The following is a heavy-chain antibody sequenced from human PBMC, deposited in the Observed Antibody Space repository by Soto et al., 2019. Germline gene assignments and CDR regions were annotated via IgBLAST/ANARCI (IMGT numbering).Heavy chain of an antibody. Sequence: QVQLQQWGAGLLKPSETLSLTCAVRGGSFSGYYWSWIRQTPGQGLEWIGEINHSGATNYNPSLKSRVTMSVDTSKQEFSLKMTSVSPADTALYYCVRGWRFDPWGEGTLVTVSS. CDR3: VRGWRFDP. V-gene: IGHV4-34*01. CDR1: GGSFSGYY. CDR2: INHSGAT. D-gene: IGHD3-3*01. J-gene: IGHJ5*02.